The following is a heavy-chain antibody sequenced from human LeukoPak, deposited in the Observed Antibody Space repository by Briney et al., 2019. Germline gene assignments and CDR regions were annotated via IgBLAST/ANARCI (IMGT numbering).Heavy chain of an antibody. J-gene: IGHJ3*02. CDR3: ARDRDHAFDI. CDR2: ISTDSGNT. CDR1: GYIFTTNG. D-gene: IGHD5-24*01. Sequence: ASVKVSCKASGYIFTTNGISWVRQAPGRGLEWMGWISTDSGNTRYAQKFQGRVIMTTDTSTRIAYMELRSLRYDDTAVYFCARDRDHAFDIWGQGTRITVFS. V-gene: IGHV1-18*04.